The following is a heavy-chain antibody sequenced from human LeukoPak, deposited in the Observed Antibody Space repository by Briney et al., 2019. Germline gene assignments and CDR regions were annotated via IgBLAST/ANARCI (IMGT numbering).Heavy chain of an antibody. CDR1: GLTFSSYA. V-gene: IGHV3-23*01. D-gene: IGHD3-22*01. CDR2: ISGSGGST. J-gene: IGHJ4*02. CDR3: AKDPTMIVVVIPDY. Sequence: GGSLRLSCAASGLTFSSYAMSWVRQAPGKGLEWVSAISGSGGSTYYADSVKGPFTISRDNSKNTLYLQMNSLRAEDTAVYYCAKDPTMIVVVIPDYWGQGTLVTVSS.